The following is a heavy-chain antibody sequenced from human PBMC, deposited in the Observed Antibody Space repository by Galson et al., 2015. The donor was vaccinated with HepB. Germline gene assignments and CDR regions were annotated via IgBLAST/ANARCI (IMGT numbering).Heavy chain of an antibody. V-gene: IGHV3-7*01. CDR2: IKQDGSEK. CDR3: ASASYGPFDY. J-gene: IGHJ4*02. Sequence: SLRLSCAASGFTFSSNWMSWVRQAPGKGLEWVANIKQDGSEKYYVDSVKGRFTISRDNAKNSLYLQMNSLRAEDTAVYYCASASYGPFDYWGQGILVTVSS. D-gene: IGHD4-17*01. CDR1: GFTFSSNW.